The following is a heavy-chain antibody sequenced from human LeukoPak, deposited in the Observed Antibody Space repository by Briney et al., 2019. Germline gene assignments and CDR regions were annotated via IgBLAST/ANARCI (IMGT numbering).Heavy chain of an antibody. CDR3: AKDGED. J-gene: IGHJ4*02. CDR1: GFTFRNYA. Sequence: SGGSLRLSCAASGFTFRNYAMSCVRQAPGKGLESVSTISGSASDTHYADSVKGRFTISRDNSKNTLYLHMDSLRAEDTAVYYCAKDGEDWGQRTLVTVSS. D-gene: IGHD2-21*01. V-gene: IGHV3-23*01. CDR2: ISGSASDT.